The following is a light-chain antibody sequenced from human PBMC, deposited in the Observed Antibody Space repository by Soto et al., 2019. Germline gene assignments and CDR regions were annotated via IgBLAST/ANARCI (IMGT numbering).Light chain of an antibody. CDR3: QQYGSSQWT. J-gene: IGKJ1*01. V-gene: IGKV3-20*01. Sequence: EIVMTQSPATPSARPGEGATLSCRASQSVSTTVAWYQQRPGQAPRLLIYGASSRATGIPDRFSGSGSGTDFTLTISRLEPEDFAVYYCQQYGSSQWTFGQGTKVDNK. CDR1: QSVSTT. CDR2: GAS.